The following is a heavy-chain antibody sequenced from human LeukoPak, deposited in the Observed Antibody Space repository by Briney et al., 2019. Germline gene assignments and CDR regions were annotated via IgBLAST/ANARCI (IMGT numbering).Heavy chain of an antibody. V-gene: IGHV4-34*01. J-gene: IGHJ4*02. D-gene: IGHD3-10*01. Sequence: SETLSLTCAIYGGSFGGYYWSWIRQPPGKGLEWIGEINHSGRTNYNPSLKSRVTISVDTSKNHFSLKLSSVTAADTAVYYCAGPGAGDLDYWGQGTLVTVSS. CDR3: AGPGAGDLDY. CDR2: INHSGRT. CDR1: GGSFGGYY.